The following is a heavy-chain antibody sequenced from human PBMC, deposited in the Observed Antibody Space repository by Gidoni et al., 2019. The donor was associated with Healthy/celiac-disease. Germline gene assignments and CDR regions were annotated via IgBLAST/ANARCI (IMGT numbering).Heavy chain of an antibody. Sequence: QVQLVESGGGLVKPGGSLRLPGSAPGFPFSDYYMSWIRQAPGKGLEWVSYISSSSSYTNYADSVKGRFTISRDNAKNSLYLQMNSLRAEDTAVYYCASSIVGATLFDYWGQGTLVTVSS. CDR3: ASSIVGATLFDY. J-gene: IGHJ4*02. CDR1: GFPFSDYY. CDR2: ISSSSSYT. D-gene: IGHD1-26*01. V-gene: IGHV3-11*05.